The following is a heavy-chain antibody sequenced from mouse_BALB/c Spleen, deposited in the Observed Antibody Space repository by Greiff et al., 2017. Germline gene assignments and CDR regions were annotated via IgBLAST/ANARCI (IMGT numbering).Heavy chain of an antibody. CDR1: GFSLTSYG. V-gene: IGHV2-4-1*01. CDR2: IWSGGSS. CDR3: ARRRSATWAIDY. Sequence: QVQLKESGPGLVQPSQCLSISCTASGFSLTSYGVHWVRQTPGKGLEWLGVIWSGGSSDYNAAIISRLSISKDNTKSQVFFKMISLQADDTAVYYCARRRSATWAIDYWGQGTSVTASS. D-gene: IGHD6-1*01. J-gene: IGHJ4*01.